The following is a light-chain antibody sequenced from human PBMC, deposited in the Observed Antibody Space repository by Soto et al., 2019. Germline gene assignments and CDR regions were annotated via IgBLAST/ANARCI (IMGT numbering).Light chain of an antibody. CDR3: QQYNNWPPGT. J-gene: IGKJ1*01. CDR1: QRVSSN. V-gene: IGKV3-15*01. CDR2: HAS. Sequence: EMVITQSPATLSVSPGERATLSCRASQRVSSNLAWYQQKPGQAPRLLISHASTRASGIPARFSGSESGTEFTLTINNLQSEDFGVYYCQQYNNWPPGTFGQGTKVEIK.